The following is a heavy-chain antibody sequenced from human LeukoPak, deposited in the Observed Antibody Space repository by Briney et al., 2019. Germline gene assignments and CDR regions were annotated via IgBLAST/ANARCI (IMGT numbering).Heavy chain of an antibody. CDR3: AKLLTGGYSYGQNDC. D-gene: IGHD5-18*01. Sequence: PGGSLRLSCAASGFSFSSYGMHWVRQAPGKGLEWVAFIRYDGSNEYYADSVKGRFTISRDNSKNTLYLQMNSLRAGDTAVYYCAKLLTGGYSYGQNDCWGQGTLVTVSS. J-gene: IGHJ4*02. CDR2: IRYDGSNE. V-gene: IGHV3-30*02. CDR1: GFSFSSYG.